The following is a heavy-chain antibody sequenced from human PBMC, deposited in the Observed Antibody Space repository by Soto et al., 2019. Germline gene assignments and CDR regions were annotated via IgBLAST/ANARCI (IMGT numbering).Heavy chain of an antibody. J-gene: IGHJ6*02. D-gene: IGHD3-3*01. Sequence: GGSLRLSCAASGFTFSSYWMSWVRQAPGKGLEWVANIKQDGSEKYYVDSVKGRFTISRDNAKNSLYLQMNSLRAEDTAVYYCARDRSVYDFWSGYRGMDVWGQGTTVTVS. V-gene: IGHV3-7*01. CDR1: GFTFSSYW. CDR2: IKQDGSEK. CDR3: ARDRSVYDFWSGYRGMDV.